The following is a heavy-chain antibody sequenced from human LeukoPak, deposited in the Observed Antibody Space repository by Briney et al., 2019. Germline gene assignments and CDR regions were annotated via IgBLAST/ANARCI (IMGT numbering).Heavy chain of an antibody. J-gene: IGHJ4*02. Sequence: SETLSLTCTVSGYSISSGYYWGWIRQPPGKGLEWIGSIYHSGSTYYNPSLESRVTISVDTSKNQLSLKLSSVTAADTAVYYCASIASYGSGSFPFDYWGQGTLVTVSS. CDR1: GYSISSGYY. CDR3: ASIASYGSGSFPFDY. CDR2: IYHSGST. D-gene: IGHD3-10*01. V-gene: IGHV4-38-2*02.